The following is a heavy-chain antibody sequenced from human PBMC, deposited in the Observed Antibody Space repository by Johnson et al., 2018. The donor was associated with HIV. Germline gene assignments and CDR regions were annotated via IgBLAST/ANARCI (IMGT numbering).Heavy chain of an antibody. D-gene: IGHD6-19*01. J-gene: IGHJ3*02. CDR2: IRYDESNK. Sequence: QVQLVESGGGVVQPGGSLRLSCAASGFTFSSYGLHWVRQAPGKVLEWVAFIRYDESNKYYAASVNGRFTISRDNSKNTLYLQMNSLRAEDTAVYYCAKIIGYSSGLEIWGQGTMVTVSS. CDR1: GFTFSSYG. V-gene: IGHV3-30*02. CDR3: AKIIGYSSGLEI.